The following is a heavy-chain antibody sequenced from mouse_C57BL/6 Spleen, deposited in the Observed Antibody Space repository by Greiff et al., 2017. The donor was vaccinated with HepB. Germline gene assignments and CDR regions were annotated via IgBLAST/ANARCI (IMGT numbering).Heavy chain of an antibody. D-gene: IGHD1-1*01. Sequence: VQLQQSGAELARPGASVKMSCKASGYTFTSYTMHWVKQRPGQGLEWIGYINPSSGYTKYNQTLKDKATLTADKSSSTAYMQLSSLTSEDSAVYYCASGGYYGRGYAMDYWGQGTSVTVSS. CDR2: INPSSGYT. J-gene: IGHJ4*01. CDR3: ASGGYYGRGYAMDY. V-gene: IGHV1-4*01. CDR1: GYTFTSYT.